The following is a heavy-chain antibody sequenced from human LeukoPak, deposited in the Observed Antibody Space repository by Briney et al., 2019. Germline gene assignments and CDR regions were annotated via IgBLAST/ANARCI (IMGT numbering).Heavy chain of an antibody. CDR3: AGEGGYCSGGSCRFFDY. V-gene: IGHV3-21*06. D-gene: IGHD2-15*01. Sequence: RRSLRLSCAASGFTFSSSSMTWVSQAPGKGLESVSSISPSSSYIYYADSVKGRFTISRDDAKNSLFLQMNSLRAEDTAVYYCAGEGGYCSGGSCRFFDYWGQGALVTVSS. CDR1: GFTFSSSS. CDR2: ISPSSSYI. J-gene: IGHJ4*02.